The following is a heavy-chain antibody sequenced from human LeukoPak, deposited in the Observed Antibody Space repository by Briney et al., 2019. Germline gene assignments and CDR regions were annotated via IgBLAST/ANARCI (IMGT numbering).Heavy chain of an antibody. V-gene: IGHV3-23*01. CDR1: GFTFGGRA. Sequence: GGSQRLSCVASGFTFGGRAMSWVRQAPGKGLEWVSSISAGSEDSYYADSVKGRFTISRDNSKSTLYLQVNSLRADDTAVYYCARTIAQYSNTWLYYYYGLDVWGQGTTVTVSS. CDR3: ARTIAQYSNTWLYYYYGLDV. J-gene: IGHJ6*02. CDR2: ISAGSEDS. D-gene: IGHD1-7*01.